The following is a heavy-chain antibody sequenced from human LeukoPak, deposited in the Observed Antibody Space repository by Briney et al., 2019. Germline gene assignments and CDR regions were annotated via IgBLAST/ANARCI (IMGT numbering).Heavy chain of an antibody. CDR2: IYYSGST. J-gene: IGHJ4*02. D-gene: IGHD6-6*01. CDR1: GGSISSGSYY. Sequence: SETLSLTCTVSGGSISSGSYYWSWIRQPPGKGLEWIGYIYYSGSTYYNPSLKSRVTISVDTSKNQFSLKLSSVTAADTAVYYCVTSLSSSAPDYWGQGTLVTVSS. V-gene: IGHV4-30-4*01. CDR3: VTSLSSSAPDY.